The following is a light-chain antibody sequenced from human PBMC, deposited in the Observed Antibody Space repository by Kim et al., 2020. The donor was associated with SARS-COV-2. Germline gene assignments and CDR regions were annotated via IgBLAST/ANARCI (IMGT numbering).Light chain of an antibody. Sequence: SSELTQDPAVSVALGQTVRITCQGDSLRSYYATWYQQKSGQAPILVIYGKNNRPSGIPDRFPGSSSGNTASLTITGTQAGDEADYYCNSRDSNDNVVFGG. CDR3: NSRDSNDNVV. CDR1: SLRSYY. V-gene: IGLV3-19*01. J-gene: IGLJ2*01. CDR2: GKN.